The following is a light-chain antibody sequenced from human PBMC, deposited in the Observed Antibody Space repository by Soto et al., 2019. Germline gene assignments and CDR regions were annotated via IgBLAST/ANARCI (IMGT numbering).Light chain of an antibody. V-gene: IGLV2-14*03. Sequence: SALTQPASVSGSPGQSITISCTGTSSDIGAYNFVSWYQQHPGKDPKLMLYDVNIRPSGVSNRFSGSKSGNTASLTISGLQAEDEADYYCTSWTTSTTMIFGGGTKVTVL. CDR2: DVN. CDR3: TSWTTSTTMI. J-gene: IGLJ2*01. CDR1: SSDIGAYNF.